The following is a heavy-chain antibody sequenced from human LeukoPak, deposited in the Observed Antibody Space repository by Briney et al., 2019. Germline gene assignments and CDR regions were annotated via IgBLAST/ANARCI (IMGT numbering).Heavy chain of an antibody. V-gene: IGHV4-39*01. D-gene: IGHD2-21*01. CDR3: ARVIGGGRDFDY. CDR2: IYYSGST. Sequence: SETLSLTCTVSGGSISSSSYYWGWIRQPPGKGLEWIGSIYYSGSTYYNPSLKSRVTISVDTSKNQFSLKLSSVTAADTAVYYCARVIGGGRDFDYWGQGTLVTVSS. CDR1: GGSISSSSYY. J-gene: IGHJ4*02.